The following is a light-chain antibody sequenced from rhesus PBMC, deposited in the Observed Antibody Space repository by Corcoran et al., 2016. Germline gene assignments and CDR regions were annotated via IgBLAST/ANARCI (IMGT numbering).Light chain of an antibody. J-gene: IGKJ1*01. CDR2: GAS. Sequence: EIVMTQSPATLALSPGERATLSCRASQSVSSYLAWYQQQPGQAPRLLVYGASSRATGIPDRFSGSGAGTEFTLTISSLEPEDVGVYFCLQSSNWPRTFGQGTKVEIK. CDR1: QSVSSY. V-gene: IGKV3-24*04. CDR3: LQSSNWPRT.